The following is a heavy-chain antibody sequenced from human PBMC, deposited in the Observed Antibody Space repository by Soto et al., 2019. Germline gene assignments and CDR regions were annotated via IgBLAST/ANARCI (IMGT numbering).Heavy chain of an antibody. CDR2: ISYDGSNK. CDR1: GFTFSSYG. CDR3: AKDIEEGPGAIAVAGTGSFDY. Sequence: QVQLVESGGGVVQPGRSLRLSCAASGFTFSSYGMHWVRQAPGKGLEWVAVISYDGSNKYYADSVKGRFTISRDNSKNTLYLQMNSLRAEDTAVYYCAKDIEEGPGAIAVAGTGSFDYWGQGTLVTVSS. V-gene: IGHV3-30*18. J-gene: IGHJ4*02. D-gene: IGHD6-19*01.